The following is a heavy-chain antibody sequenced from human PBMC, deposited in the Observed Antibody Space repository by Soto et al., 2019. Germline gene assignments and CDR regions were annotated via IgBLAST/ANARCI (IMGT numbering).Heavy chain of an antibody. J-gene: IGHJ4*02. V-gene: IGHV4-34*01. Sequence: SETLSLTCAVYGGSFSGYYWTWILQPPWTGLEWIGEINHSGSTNYNPSLKSRVTISVDTSKNQFSLRLSSVTAADTAVYYCARHSRGSGSYHCDYWGQGTLVTVSS. CDR1: GGSFSGYY. CDR3: ARHSRGSGSYHCDY. CDR2: INHSGST. D-gene: IGHD3-10*01.